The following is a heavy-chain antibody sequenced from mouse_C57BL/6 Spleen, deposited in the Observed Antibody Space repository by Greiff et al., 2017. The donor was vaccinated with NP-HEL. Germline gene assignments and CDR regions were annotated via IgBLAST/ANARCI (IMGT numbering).Heavy chain of an antibody. V-gene: IGHV1-75*01. CDR2: IFPGSGST. Sequence: VQLQQSGPELVKPGASVKISCKASGYTFTDYYINWVKQRPGQGLEWIGWIFPGSGSTYYNEKFKGKATLTVDKSSSTAYMLLSSLTSEDSAVYFCARDEANYYGSSYGYFDVWGTGTTVTVSS. CDR3: ARDEANYYGSSYGYFDV. D-gene: IGHD1-1*01. J-gene: IGHJ1*03. CDR1: GYTFTDYY.